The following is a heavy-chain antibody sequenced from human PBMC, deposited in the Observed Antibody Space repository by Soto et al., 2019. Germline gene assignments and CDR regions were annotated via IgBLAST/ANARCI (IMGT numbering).Heavy chain of an antibody. D-gene: IGHD5-18*01. CDR3: ARGGGYSYGRCLDY. Sequence: SETLSLTCAVYGGSFSGYYWSWIRQPPGKGLEWIGEINHSGSTNYNPSLKSRVTISVDTSKNQFSLKLSSVTAADTAVYYCARGGGYSYGRCLDYWGQGTLVTVSS. J-gene: IGHJ4*02. CDR1: GGSFSGYY. V-gene: IGHV4-34*01. CDR2: INHSGST.